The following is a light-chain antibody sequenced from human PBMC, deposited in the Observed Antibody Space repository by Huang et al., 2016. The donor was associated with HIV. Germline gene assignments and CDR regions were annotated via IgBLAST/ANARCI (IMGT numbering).Light chain of an antibody. CDR3: QQRNNWPPSWT. CDR1: QSVSSF. V-gene: IGKV3-11*01. CDR2: DAS. J-gene: IGKJ1*01. Sequence: EVVLTQSPATLSLSPGERATLSCRASQSVSSFLAWYQQKPGQAPRLPIYDASTRASGIPARFSGSGSGTDFTLTISSLEPEDFAVYYCQQRNNWPPSWTFGQGTKVEIK.